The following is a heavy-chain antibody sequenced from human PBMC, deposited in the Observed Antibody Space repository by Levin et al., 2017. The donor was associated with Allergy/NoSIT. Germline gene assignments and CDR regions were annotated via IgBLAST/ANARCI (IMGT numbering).Heavy chain of an antibody. CDR1: GYTLTELS. Sequence: GASVKVSCKVSGYTLTELSMHWVRQAPGKGLEWMGGFDPEDGETIYAQKFQGRVTMTEDTSTDTAYMELSSLRSEDTAVYYCATSTEGYCSGGSCLPDAFDIWGQGTMVTVSS. D-gene: IGHD2-15*01. CDR2: FDPEDGET. J-gene: IGHJ3*02. V-gene: IGHV1-24*01. CDR3: ATSTEGYCSGGSCLPDAFDI.